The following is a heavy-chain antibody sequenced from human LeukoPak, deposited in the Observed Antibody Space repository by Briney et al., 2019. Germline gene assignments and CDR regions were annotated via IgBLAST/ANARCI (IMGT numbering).Heavy chain of an antibody. J-gene: IGHJ3*02. CDR2: IYHTGTT. V-gene: IGHV4-31*03. CDR3: ARSPDDAFDI. CDR1: GGSISSGGHY. Sequence: SETLSLTCTVSGGSISSGGHYWTWIRQHPGKGLEWIAYIYHTGTTYYNPSLKSRVNISVDTSKNQFSLKLSSVTAADTAVHYCARSPDDAFDIWGQGTMVTVSS.